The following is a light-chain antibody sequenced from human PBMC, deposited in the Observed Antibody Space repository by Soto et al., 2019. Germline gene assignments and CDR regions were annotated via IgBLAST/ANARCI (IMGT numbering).Light chain of an antibody. Sequence: EIVLTQSPGTLSLSPGERATLSCRASQGVSVNSLAWYQQKGGQAPRLLIYAASSRATGIPDRFSGSGSGTDFTLTISRLEPEDFALYYCQQYGTSPLTFGGGT. CDR2: AAS. CDR1: QGVSVNS. J-gene: IGKJ4*01. V-gene: IGKV3-20*01. CDR3: QQYGTSPLT.